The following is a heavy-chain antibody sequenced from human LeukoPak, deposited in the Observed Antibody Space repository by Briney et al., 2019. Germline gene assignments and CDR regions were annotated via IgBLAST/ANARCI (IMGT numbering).Heavy chain of an antibody. CDR3: ARVGTWELQRVFEY. CDR2: IHKAGTES. V-gene: IGHV3-7*01. CDR1: GFTFTDYW. Sequence: GGSLRLSCAASGFTFTDYWMTWVRQVPGKGLEWVANIHKAGTESYYVDSVKGRFAISRDNAKNSLYLQLSSLRVDDTAVYYCARVGTWELQRVFEYWGQGALVTVSS. D-gene: IGHD1-26*01. J-gene: IGHJ4*02.